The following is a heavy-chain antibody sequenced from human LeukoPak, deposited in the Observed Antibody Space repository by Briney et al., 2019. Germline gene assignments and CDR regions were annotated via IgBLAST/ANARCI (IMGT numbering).Heavy chain of an antibody. V-gene: IGHV4-59*01. CDR1: GGSISSYY. CDR2: IYYAGST. D-gene: IGHD5-24*01. Sequence: SETLSLTCTVSGGSISSYYWSWIRQPPGKGLEWIGYIYYAGSTNYNPSLKSRVTISLDTSKNQFSLKLSSVTAADTAVYYCARGPRWLQLNYWGQGTLVAVSS. CDR3: ARGPRWLQLNY. J-gene: IGHJ4*02.